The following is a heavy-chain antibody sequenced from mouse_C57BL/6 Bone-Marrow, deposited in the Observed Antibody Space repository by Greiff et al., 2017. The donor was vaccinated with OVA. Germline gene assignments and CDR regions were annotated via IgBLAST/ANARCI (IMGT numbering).Heavy chain of an antibody. CDR3: ARWGGYSDY. CDR1: GYAFSSYW. J-gene: IGHJ2*01. Sequence: VQLQQSGAELVKPGASVKISCKASGYAFSSYWMNGVKQRPGKGLEWIGQIYPGAGDTNYNGKFKGKATLTADKSSSTAYMQLSSLTSEYSAVYFCARWGGYSDYWGQGTTRTV. D-gene: IGHD1-1*02. V-gene: IGHV1-80*01. CDR2: IYPGAGDT.